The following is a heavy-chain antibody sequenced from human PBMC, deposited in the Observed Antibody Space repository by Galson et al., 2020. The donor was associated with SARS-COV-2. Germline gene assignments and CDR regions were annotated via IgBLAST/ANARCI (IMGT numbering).Heavy chain of an antibody. CDR3: SRGGGMETTPDLYYNDGMGV. V-gene: IGHV3-21*01. D-gene: IGHD3-10*01. Sequence: GESLKISCPASGFPFSSYSMLWVRHAPGKGLEWVSSISSGSSYIYYADSVRGGFSMSRDNPKETLYLVMNSLRGENTAVYYGSRGGGMETTPDLYYNDGMGVWGQGSTVTDSS. J-gene: IGHJ6*02. CDR1: GFPFSSYS. CDR2: ISSGSSYI.